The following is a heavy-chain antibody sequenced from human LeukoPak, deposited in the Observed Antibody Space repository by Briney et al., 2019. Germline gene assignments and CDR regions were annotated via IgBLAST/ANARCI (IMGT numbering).Heavy chain of an antibody. Sequence: ASVKVSCKASGYTFTSYYMHWVRQAPGQGLEWMGIINPSGGSTSYAQKFQGRVTMTRDTSTSTVYMELSSLRPEDTAVYYCARGDLGLWFGESTYGMDVWGQGTTVTVSS. CDR2: INPSGGST. V-gene: IGHV1-46*01. CDR3: ARGDLGLWFGESTYGMDV. CDR1: GYTFTSYY. D-gene: IGHD3-10*01. J-gene: IGHJ6*02.